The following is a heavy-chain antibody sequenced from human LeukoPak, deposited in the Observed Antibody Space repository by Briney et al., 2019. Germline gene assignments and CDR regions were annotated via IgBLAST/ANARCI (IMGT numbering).Heavy chain of an antibody. J-gene: IGHJ3*01. CDR2: ISRNGDKT. Sequence: GGSLRLSCAASGSTFSTYAMSWVRQAPGMGLQWVSSISRNGDKTYYADSVKGRFTISRDNSKNTLDLQMNTLRVEDTAIYYCAKDFVGVVADALDLWGQGALVTVSS. D-gene: IGHD2-15*01. CDR3: AKDFVGVVADALDL. CDR1: GSTFSTYA. V-gene: IGHV3-23*01.